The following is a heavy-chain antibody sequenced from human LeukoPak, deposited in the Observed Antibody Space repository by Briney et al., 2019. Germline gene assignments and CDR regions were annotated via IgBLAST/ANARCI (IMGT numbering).Heavy chain of an antibody. CDR1: GGSISSYY. Sequence: SETLSLTCTVSGGSISSYYWSWIRQPPGKGLEWIGYIYYSGSTNYNPSLKSRVTISVDTSKNQFSLKLSSVTAADTAVYYCARDPFGATGPYFDYWGQGTLVTVSS. CDR3: ARDPFGATGPYFDY. CDR2: IYYSGST. V-gene: IGHV4-59*01. D-gene: IGHD1-26*01. J-gene: IGHJ4*02.